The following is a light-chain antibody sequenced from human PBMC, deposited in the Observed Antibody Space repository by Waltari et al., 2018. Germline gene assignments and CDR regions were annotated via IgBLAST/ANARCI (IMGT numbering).Light chain of an antibody. CDR1: NSDIDPFNY. J-gene: IGLJ2*01. V-gene: IGLV2-11*01. CDR3: SSGPGGSLV. CDR2: DVR. Sequence: QSALTQPRSLSGSPGQSVTISCTKTNSDIDPFNYVSLYQQHPGKAPKLVIYDVRGRPSGVPDRFSGSRSGNTASLMISGLQPEDEADYYCSSGPGGSLVFGGGTELTVL.